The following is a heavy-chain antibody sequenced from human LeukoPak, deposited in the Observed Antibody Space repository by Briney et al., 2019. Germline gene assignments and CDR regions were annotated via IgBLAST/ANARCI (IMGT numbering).Heavy chain of an antibody. J-gene: IGHJ3*02. Sequence: GGSLRLSCAASGFTVSSSYMSWVRQAPGKGLEWVSVIYSGGSTYYADSVKGRFTISRDNSKNTLYLQMNSLRAEDTAVYYCARHGAHYDFWSGRAFDIWGQGTMVTVSS. V-gene: IGHV3-66*04. CDR2: IYSGGST. CDR1: GFTVSSSY. D-gene: IGHD3-3*01. CDR3: ARHGAHYDFWSGRAFDI.